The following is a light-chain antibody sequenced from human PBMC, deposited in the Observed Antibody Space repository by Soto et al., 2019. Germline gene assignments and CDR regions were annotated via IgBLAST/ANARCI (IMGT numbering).Light chain of an antibody. V-gene: IGKV1-5*01. CDR1: ESISDW. J-gene: IGKJ2*01. Sequence: DIQMTQSPSTLSASVGDRVTITCRASESISDWLAWYQQQPGKAPKLLLHDASTLEGGVSSRFIGSGSGTEFTLTINNLQPDDFVAYYGQQYKTYSANAFGQGTRVEVK. CDR2: DAS. CDR3: QQYKTYSANA.